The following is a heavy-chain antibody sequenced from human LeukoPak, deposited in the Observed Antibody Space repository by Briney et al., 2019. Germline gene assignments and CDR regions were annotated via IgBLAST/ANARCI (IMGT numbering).Heavy chain of an antibody. J-gene: IGHJ4*02. CDR2: LVPSRDSP. CDR1: GYTFTAFY. V-gene: IGHV1-46*01. Sequence: ASVKVSCKASGYTFTAFYIHWVRQAPGQGLEWMAKLVPSRDSPSYAQNFQGRVTVTSDTSTNTVHMELSSLTSDDSAVYYCARGAHQHSDSWGQGTLVSVSS. CDR3: ARGAHQHSDS. D-gene: IGHD2-2*01.